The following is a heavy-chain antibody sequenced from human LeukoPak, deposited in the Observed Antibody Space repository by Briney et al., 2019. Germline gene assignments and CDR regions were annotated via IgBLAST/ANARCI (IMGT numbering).Heavy chain of an antibody. D-gene: IGHD6-19*01. CDR1: GFTFSSYA. J-gene: IGHJ4*02. V-gene: IGHV3-23*01. CDR3: AKDAQQWLRHGVGY. Sequence: GGSLRLSCAASGFTFSSYAMNWVRQAPGKGLEWVSGISGSGGSTYYGDSVKGRFTISRDNSKNTVYLQMNSVRAEDTAVYYCAKDAQQWLRHGVGYWGQGTLVTVPS. CDR2: ISGSGGST.